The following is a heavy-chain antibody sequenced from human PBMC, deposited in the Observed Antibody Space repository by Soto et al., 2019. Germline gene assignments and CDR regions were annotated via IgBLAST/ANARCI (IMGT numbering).Heavy chain of an antibody. Sequence: SENLSLNCAVSGVCISSGNWWTWVRQSPQRGLEYIGEIFHDGTANYYPSFERRVAISVDTSKNQFSLKLTSVTAADTAIYFCARLVYDTRLNYRYFDFWGQGTLVTVSS. V-gene: IGHV4-4*02. CDR2: IFHDGTA. CDR1: GVCISSGNW. CDR3: ARLVYDTRLNYRYFDF. D-gene: IGHD3-10*01. J-gene: IGHJ4*02.